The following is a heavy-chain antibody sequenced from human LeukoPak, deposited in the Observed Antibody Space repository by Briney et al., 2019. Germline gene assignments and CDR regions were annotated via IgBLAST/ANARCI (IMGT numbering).Heavy chain of an antibody. CDR2: INWNGGST. Sequence: GGSLRLSCAASGFTFDDYGMSWVRQAPGKGLEWVSGINWNGGSTGYADSVKGRFTISRDNAKNSLYLQMNSLRAEDTALYHCARDDGGVAAAGRVWVYWGQGTLVTVSS. CDR1: GFTFDDYG. V-gene: IGHV3-20*01. CDR3: ARDDGGVAAAGRVWVY. D-gene: IGHD6-13*01. J-gene: IGHJ4*02.